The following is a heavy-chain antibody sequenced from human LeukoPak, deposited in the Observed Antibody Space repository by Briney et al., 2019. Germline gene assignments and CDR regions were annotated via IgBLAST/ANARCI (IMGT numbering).Heavy chain of an antibody. CDR1: GYTFTSNY. CDR3: ARTKDIVVVVAAIQLDY. V-gene: IGHV1-69*13. D-gene: IGHD2-15*01. CDR2: IIPIFGTA. Sequence: ASVKVSCKASGYTFTSNYIHWVRQAPGQGLEWMGGIIPIFGTANYAQKFQGRVTITADESTSTAYMELSSLRSEDTAVYYCARTKDIVVVVAAIQLDYWGQETLVTVSS. J-gene: IGHJ4*02.